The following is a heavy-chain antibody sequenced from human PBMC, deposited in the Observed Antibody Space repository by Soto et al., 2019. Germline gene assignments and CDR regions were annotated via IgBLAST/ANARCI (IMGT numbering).Heavy chain of an antibody. V-gene: IGHV4-39*01. CDR1: GGSISSSSYY. J-gene: IGHJ4*02. D-gene: IGHD6-19*01. Sequence: SETLSLTCTVSGGSISSSSYYWGWIRQPPGKGLEWIGSIYYSGSTYYNPSLKSRVTISVDTSKNQFSLKLSSVTAADTAVYYCARQTRSRIAVAGVDYWGQGTLVTVSS. CDR2: IYYSGST. CDR3: ARQTRSRIAVAGVDY.